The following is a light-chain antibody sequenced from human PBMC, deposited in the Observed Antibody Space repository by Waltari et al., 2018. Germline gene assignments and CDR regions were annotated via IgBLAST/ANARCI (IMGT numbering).Light chain of an antibody. V-gene: IGKV3-20*01. J-gene: IGKJ4*01. Sequence: EIVLTQSPGTLSLSPGERATLSCRASPTVRATDLAWYQQKPGQAPTLVIHDTSSRATGIPDRFSGSGSGTDFSLTISSLEPEDFAVYYCQQYDISPLTFGGGTKVETK. CDR1: PTVRATD. CDR3: QQYDISPLT. CDR2: DTS.